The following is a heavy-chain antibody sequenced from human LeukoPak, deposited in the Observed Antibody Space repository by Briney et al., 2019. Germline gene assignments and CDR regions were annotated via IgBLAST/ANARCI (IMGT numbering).Heavy chain of an antibody. CDR2: ISAYNGNT. J-gene: IGHJ4*02. Sequence: ASVKVSCKASGYTFTSYGISWVRQAPGQGLEWMGWISAYNGNTNYAQKLQGRVTMTTDTSTSTAYMELRSLRSDDTAVYYCARGTSQWEPTHNFGFWGQGTLVTVSS. V-gene: IGHV1-18*01. D-gene: IGHD1-26*01. CDR1: GYTFTSYG. CDR3: ARGTSQWEPTHNFGF.